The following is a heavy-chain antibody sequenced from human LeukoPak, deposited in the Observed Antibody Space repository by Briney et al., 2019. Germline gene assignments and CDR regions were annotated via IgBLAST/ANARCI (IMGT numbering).Heavy chain of an antibody. V-gene: IGHV1-24*01. Sequence: ASVKVSCKVSGYTLTELSMHWVRQAPGKGLEWMGGFDPEDGETIYAQKFQGRVTMTEDTSTDTAYIELSSLRSEDTAVYYCATDRGSSSSLGRDYYYYYMDVWGKGTTVTVSS. D-gene: IGHD6-6*01. CDR3: ATDRGSSSSLGRDYYYYYMDV. CDR2: FDPEDGET. CDR1: GYTLTELS. J-gene: IGHJ6*03.